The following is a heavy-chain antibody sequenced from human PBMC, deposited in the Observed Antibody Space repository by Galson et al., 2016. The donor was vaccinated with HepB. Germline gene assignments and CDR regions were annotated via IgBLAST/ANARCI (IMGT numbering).Heavy chain of an antibody. D-gene: IGHD5-18*01. CDR3: ARVGDDNNTWIQLWSNYYYYGMDV. J-gene: IGHJ6*02. Sequence: SLRLSCAASGFAFSTYAMSWVRQDSGKGLEWVSAISGSGDRTYYADSVKGRFTISRDNSKNTLYLQMNSLRAEDTAVYYCARVGDDNNTWIQLWSNYYYYGMDVWGQGTTVTVSS. CDR2: ISGSGDRT. V-gene: IGHV3-23*01. CDR1: GFAFSTYA.